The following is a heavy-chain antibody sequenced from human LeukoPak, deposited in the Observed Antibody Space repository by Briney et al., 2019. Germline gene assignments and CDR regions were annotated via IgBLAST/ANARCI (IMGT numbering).Heavy chain of an antibody. CDR2: INSDGSST. CDR3: AILVVTPDDAFDI. Sequence: PGGSLRLSCAASGFPFNSFWMHWVRQAPGKGLVWVSRINSDGSSTSYADSVKGRFTISRDNAKNTLYLQMNSLRAEDTAVYYCAILVVTPDDAFDIWGQGTMVTVSS. D-gene: IGHD4-23*01. V-gene: IGHV3-74*01. CDR1: GFPFNSFW. J-gene: IGHJ3*02.